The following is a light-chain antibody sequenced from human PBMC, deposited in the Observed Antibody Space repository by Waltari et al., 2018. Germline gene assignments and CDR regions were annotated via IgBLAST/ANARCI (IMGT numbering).Light chain of an antibody. CDR3: QESYSSPRGA. J-gene: IGKJ2*01. CDR2: AAS. CDR1: QSIDNY. V-gene: IGKV1-39*01. Sequence: EIQMTQSPSSLAASVGDRVTITCRASQSIDNYLYWYVQRAGNAPKLLVYAASSLQGGVCSRLTGSGSETDFTRTISGLQPDDFATYYCQESYSSPRGAFGQGTKLEIK.